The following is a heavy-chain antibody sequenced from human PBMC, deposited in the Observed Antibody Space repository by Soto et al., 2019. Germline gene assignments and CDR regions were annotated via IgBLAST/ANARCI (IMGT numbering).Heavy chain of an antibody. J-gene: IGHJ6*03. Sequence: SETLSLTCTVSGGSISSYYWSWIRQPPGKGLEWIGYIYYSGSTNYNPSLKSRVTISVDTSKNQFSLKLSSVTAADTAVYYCARGYDFWSGYPNYYYYYYMDVWGKGTTVTVSS. CDR2: IYYSGST. CDR3: ARGYDFWSGYPNYYYYYYMDV. D-gene: IGHD3-3*01. V-gene: IGHV4-59*08. CDR1: GGSISSYY.